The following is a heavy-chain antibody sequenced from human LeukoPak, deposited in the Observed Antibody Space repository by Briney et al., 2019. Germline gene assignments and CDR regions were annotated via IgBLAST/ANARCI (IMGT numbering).Heavy chain of an antibody. V-gene: IGHV4-59*11. Sequence: SSETLSLTCSVSGGSISSHYWSWIRQLPGQRLEWIGYISYSGSTNYNPSLKSRVTISVDTSKTQFSLKLKSVTAADTAIYYCVRGGDDNAMSRYYFDYWGQGTVVSVSA. D-gene: IGHD3-9*01. CDR1: GGSISSHY. CDR3: VRGGDDNAMSRYYFDY. J-gene: IGHJ4*02. CDR2: ISYSGST.